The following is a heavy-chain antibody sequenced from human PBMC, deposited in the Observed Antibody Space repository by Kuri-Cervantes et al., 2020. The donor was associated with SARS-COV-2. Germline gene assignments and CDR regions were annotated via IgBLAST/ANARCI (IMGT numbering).Heavy chain of an antibody. D-gene: IGHD1-26*01. V-gene: IGHV3-23*01. Sequence: GESLKISCAASGFTFSSYAMSWVRQAPGKGLGWVSAISGSGGSTYYADSVKGRFTISRDNSKNTLYLQMNSLRAEDTAVYYCATWGWGGATRYFDYWGQGTLVTVSS. CDR3: ATWGWGGATRYFDY. CDR2: ISGSGGST. CDR1: GFTFSSYA. J-gene: IGHJ4*02.